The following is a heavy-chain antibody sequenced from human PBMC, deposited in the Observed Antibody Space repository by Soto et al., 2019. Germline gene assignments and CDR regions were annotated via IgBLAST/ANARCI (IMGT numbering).Heavy chain of an antibody. D-gene: IGHD6-19*01. J-gene: IGHJ4*02. CDR3: ARDLHPEVAGTN. V-gene: IGHV4-30-4*02. CDR1: GGSISSGDYY. CDR2: IYYSGST. Sequence: PSETLSLTCTVSGGSISSGDYYWSWIRQPPGKGLEWIGYIYYSGSTYYNPSLKSRVTISVDTSKNQFSLKLSSVTAADTAVYYCARDLHPEVAGTNWGQGTLVTVSS.